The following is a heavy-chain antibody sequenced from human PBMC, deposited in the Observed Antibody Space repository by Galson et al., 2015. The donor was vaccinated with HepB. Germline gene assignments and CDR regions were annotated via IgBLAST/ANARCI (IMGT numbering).Heavy chain of an antibody. CDR2: ILFDGKKK. V-gene: IGHV3-30*18. D-gene: IGHD3-3*01. Sequence: SLRLSCAAAGFTFNTYALHWVRQAPGKGLEWAAIILFDGKKKYYAHSVKGRFTISRDNSKDTLYLQMSSLTADDTAVYYCAKNMYYNYWSGLTYYYYYMDVWGKGTTVTVSS. J-gene: IGHJ6*03. CDR1: GFTFNTYA. CDR3: AKNMYYNYWSGLTYYYYYMDV.